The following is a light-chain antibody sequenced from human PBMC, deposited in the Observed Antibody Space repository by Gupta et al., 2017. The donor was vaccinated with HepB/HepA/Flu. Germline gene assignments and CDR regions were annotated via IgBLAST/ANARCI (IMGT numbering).Light chain of an antibody. Sequence: SALTQPPSASGSPGQSVTISCTGTISDVGGYKYISWYKQSPGHAPKLIIYEVSKRPSGVPVRFSGSKSGNTASLTVSGLRAADESDYYCTSYADSANCVFGTGTKLTVL. CDR2: EVS. CDR1: ISDVGGYKY. J-gene: IGLJ1*01. CDR3: TSYADSANCV. V-gene: IGLV2-8*01.